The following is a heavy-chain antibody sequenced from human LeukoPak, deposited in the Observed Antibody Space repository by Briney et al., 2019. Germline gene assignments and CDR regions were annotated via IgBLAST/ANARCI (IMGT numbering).Heavy chain of an antibody. CDR2: ISGSGSTI. Sequence: PGGSLRLSCAASGFTFSSYEMNWVRQAPGKGLEWVSYISGSGSTIYYVDSVKGRFTISRDNAKNSLYLQMNSLRAEDTAVYYCARARSSYYGMDVWGQGTTVTVSS. CDR1: GFTFSSYE. V-gene: IGHV3-48*03. J-gene: IGHJ6*02. CDR3: ARARSSYYGMDV.